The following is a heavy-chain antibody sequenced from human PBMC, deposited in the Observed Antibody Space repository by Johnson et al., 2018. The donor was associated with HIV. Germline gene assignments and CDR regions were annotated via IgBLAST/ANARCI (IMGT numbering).Heavy chain of an antibody. V-gene: IGHV3-11*04. D-gene: IGHD3-22*01. CDR2: ISDDVNNK. J-gene: IGHJ3*02. CDR1: GFTFSDYY. Sequence: VQLVESGGGVVRPGGSLRLSCAASGFTFSDYYMSWIRQTPGKGLEWVAIISDDVNNKYYADSVKGRFSISRDNAKHSLSLHMNSLRADDTAVYYCARDRGYWDAFDIWGQGTMVTVSS. CDR3: ARDRGYWDAFDI.